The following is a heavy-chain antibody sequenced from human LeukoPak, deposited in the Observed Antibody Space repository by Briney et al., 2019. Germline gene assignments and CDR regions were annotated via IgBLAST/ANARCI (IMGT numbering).Heavy chain of an antibody. D-gene: IGHD2-21*02. CDR3: AKNYCGGDCYSGLDAFDI. J-gene: IGHJ3*02. Sequence: ASVKVSCKASGYTFTSYDINWVRQATGQGLEWMGWMNPNSGNTGYAQKFQGRDTMTRDTSTSTVYMELSSLRSEDTAVYYCAKNYCGGDCYSGLDAFDIWGQGTMVTVSS. CDR2: MNPNSGNT. V-gene: IGHV1-8*01. CDR1: GYTFTSYD.